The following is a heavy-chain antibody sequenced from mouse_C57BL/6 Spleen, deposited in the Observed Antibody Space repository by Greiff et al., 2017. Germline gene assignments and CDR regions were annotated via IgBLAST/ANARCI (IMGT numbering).Heavy chain of an antibody. CDR2: IDPADSYT. Sequence: QVQLQQSGAELVMPGASVKLSCKASGYTFTSYWMHWVKQRPGQGLEWIGAIDPADSYTNYNQKFKGKSTLTVDKSSSTAYMQLSSLTSEDSAVYYSARKIYYYGSSYGPFIYAMDYWGQGTSVTVS. CDR3: ARKIYYYGSSYGPFIYAMDY. J-gene: IGHJ4*01. D-gene: IGHD1-1*01. V-gene: IGHV1-69*01. CDR1: GYTFTSYW.